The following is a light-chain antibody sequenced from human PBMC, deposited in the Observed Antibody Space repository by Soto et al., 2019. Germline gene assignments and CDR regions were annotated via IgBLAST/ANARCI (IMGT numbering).Light chain of an antibody. J-gene: IGKJ2*01. V-gene: IGKV1-39*01. CDR3: QQSHSSPRT. CDR2: ASS. Sequence: DIQMTQSPSSLSASVGDRVTIACRASQSITTYLNWYQQKPGKAPKLLIFASSSLQSGVPSRFSGGGSGTDFTLTISSLQPDDFATYYCQQSHSSPRTFGQGTKLEIK. CDR1: QSITTY.